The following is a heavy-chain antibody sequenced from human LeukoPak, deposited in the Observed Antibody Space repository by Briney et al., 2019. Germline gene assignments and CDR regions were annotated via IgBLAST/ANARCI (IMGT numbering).Heavy chain of an antibody. CDR1: GFTFSSYS. D-gene: IGHD3-22*01. J-gene: IGHJ4*02. Sequence: PGGSLRLSCAASGFTFSSYSMNWVRQAPGKGLEWVSYISSSSTIYYADSVKGRFTISRDNAKNSLYLQMNSLRAEDTAVYYCASGPYDSSGYYYPQWGQGTLVTVSS. CDR2: ISSSSTI. V-gene: IGHV3-48*04. CDR3: ASGPYDSSGYYYPQ.